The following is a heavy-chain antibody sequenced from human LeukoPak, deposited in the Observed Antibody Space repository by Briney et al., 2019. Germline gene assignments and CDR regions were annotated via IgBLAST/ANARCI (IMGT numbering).Heavy chain of an antibody. CDR1: GGSIRSSYYY. V-gene: IGHV4-39*01. D-gene: IGHD3-10*01. CDR3: ARGRWWFGELFFDY. Sequence: SETLSLTCTVSGGSIRSSYYYWGWIRQLQGKGLEWFGSIYDSGSTYNNPSLKSRVTISVDTSKNQFSLKLSSVTAANTAVYYCARGRWWFGELFFDYWGQGTLVTVSS. CDR2: IYDSGST. J-gene: IGHJ4*02.